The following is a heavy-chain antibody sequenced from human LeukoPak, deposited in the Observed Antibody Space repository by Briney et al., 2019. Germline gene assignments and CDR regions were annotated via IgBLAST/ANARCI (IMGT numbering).Heavy chain of an antibody. CDR2: IYSGGST. D-gene: IGHD5-12*01. V-gene: IGHV3-66*01. CDR1: GFTVSSNY. CDR3: ASDPSYVDIVA. Sequence: GGSLRLSRAASGFTVSSNYMSWVRQAPGKGLEWVSVIYSGGSTYYADSVEGRFTISRDNSKNTLYLQMNSLRAEDTAVYYCASDPSYVDIVAWGQGTLVTVSS. J-gene: IGHJ4*02.